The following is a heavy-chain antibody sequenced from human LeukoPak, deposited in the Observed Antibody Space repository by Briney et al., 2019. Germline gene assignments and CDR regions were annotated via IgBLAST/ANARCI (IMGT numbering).Heavy chain of an antibody. D-gene: IGHD6-6*01. Sequence: GGSLRLSCAASGFTFDDYAMHWVRQAPGKGLEWVSGISWNSGSIGYADSVKGRFTISRDNAKNSLYLQMNSLRAEDMALYYCAKDIASSYYYYYMDVWGKETTVTVSS. J-gene: IGHJ6*03. CDR1: GFTFDDYA. V-gene: IGHV3-9*03. CDR2: ISWNSGSI. CDR3: AKDIASSYYYYYMDV.